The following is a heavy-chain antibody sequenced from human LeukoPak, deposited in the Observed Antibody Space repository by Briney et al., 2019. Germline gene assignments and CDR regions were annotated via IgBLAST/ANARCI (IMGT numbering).Heavy chain of an antibody. J-gene: IGHJ5*02. V-gene: IGHV3-7*01. D-gene: IGHD2-2*01. Sequence: GGSLRLSCAASGFTFSSYWMSWVRQAPGKGLEWVANIKQDGSEKYYVDSVKGRFTISRDNAKNSLYLQMNSLRAEDTAVYYCARYCSSTSRYASWFDPWGQGTLVTVSS. CDR2: IKQDGSEK. CDR1: GFTFSSYW. CDR3: ARYCSSTSRYASWFDP.